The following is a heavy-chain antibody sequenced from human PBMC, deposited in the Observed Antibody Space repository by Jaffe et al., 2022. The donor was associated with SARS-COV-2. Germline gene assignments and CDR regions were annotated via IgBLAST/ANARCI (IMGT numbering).Heavy chain of an antibody. V-gene: IGHV3-7*01. CDR1: GFTFSSYW. J-gene: IGHJ1*01. D-gene: IGHD2-15*01. CDR2: IKQDGSEK. CDR3: ARARDCSGGSCPTGPPIFQH. Sequence: EVQLVESGGGLVQPGGSLRLSCAASGFTFSSYWMTWVRQAPGKGLEWVANIKQDGSEKKYVDSVRGRFTISRDNAKNSLFLQMNSLRAEDTAVYYCARARDCSGGSCPTGPPIFQHWGQGTLVSVSS.